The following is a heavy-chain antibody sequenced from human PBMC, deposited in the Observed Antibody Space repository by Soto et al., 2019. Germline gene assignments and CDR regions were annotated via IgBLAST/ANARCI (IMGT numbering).Heavy chain of an antibody. CDR1: GFTFSSYW. V-gene: IGHV3-74*01. CDR2: INSDGSST. CDR3: ARVKDSIQLWALWFDP. D-gene: IGHD5-18*01. Sequence: GGSLRLSCAASGFTFSSYWMHWVRQAPGKGLVWVSRINSDGSSTSYADSVKGRFTISRDNAKSTLYLQMNSLRAEDTAVYYCARVKDSIQLWALWFDPWGQGTLVTVSS. J-gene: IGHJ5*02.